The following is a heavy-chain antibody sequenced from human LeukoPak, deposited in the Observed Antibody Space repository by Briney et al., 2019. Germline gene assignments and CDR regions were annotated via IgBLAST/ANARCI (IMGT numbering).Heavy chain of an antibody. Sequence: RASVKVSCTASGYTFTSYYMHWVRQAPGQGLEWMGWIDPNSGGTNYAQKFQGRVTMTRDTSISTAYMELSRLRSDDTAVYYCARGPFPFGSGWQELFDYWGQGTLVTVSS. CDR1: GYTFTSYY. D-gene: IGHD6-19*01. V-gene: IGHV1-2*02. CDR3: ARGPFPFGSGWQELFDY. J-gene: IGHJ4*02. CDR2: IDPNSGGT.